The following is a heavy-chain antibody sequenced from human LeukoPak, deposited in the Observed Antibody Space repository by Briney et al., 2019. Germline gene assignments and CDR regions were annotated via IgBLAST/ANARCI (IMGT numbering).Heavy chain of an antibody. D-gene: IGHD2-15*01. J-gene: IGHJ3*02. Sequence: ASVKVSCKASGYTFTSYAIHWVRQAPGQRLEWMGWINAGNGNTHYSQEFQGRVTITRDTSASTAYMELRSLRSDDTAVYYCAREGSSYCSGDSCYGDAFDIWGQGTMVTVSS. V-gene: IGHV1-3*01. CDR3: AREGSSYCSGDSCYGDAFDI. CDR2: INAGNGNT. CDR1: GYTFTSYA.